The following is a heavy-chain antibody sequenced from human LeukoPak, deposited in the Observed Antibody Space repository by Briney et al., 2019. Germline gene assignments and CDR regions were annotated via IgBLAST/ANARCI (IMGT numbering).Heavy chain of an antibody. CDR1: GGSIHSYY. V-gene: IGHV4-59*01. J-gene: IGHJ6*03. Sequence: SETLSLTCSLSGGSIHSYYWTWIRQPPGNGLEWIGYIYHNSGSRYNPSLKSRVTLSIDTSKKNFSPKLTSVTAADTAVYYCARSVYDWNPRYYMDVWGEGTTVTVSS. CDR2: IYHNSGS. CDR3: ARSVYDWNPRYYMDV. D-gene: IGHD1-20*01.